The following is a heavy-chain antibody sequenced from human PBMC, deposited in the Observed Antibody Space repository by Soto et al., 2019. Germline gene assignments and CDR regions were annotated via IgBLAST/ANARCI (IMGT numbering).Heavy chain of an antibody. D-gene: IGHD5-18*01. CDR3: ARGSKAAMVTGDSYFDY. CDR1: GGPFSGYY. V-gene: IGHV4-34*01. Sequence: TSETLSLTCAVYGGPFSGYYWSWIRQPPGKGLEWIGEINHSGSTNYNPSLKSRVTISVDTSKNQFSLKLSSVTAADTAVYYCARGSKAAMVTGDSYFDYWGQGTLVTVSS. J-gene: IGHJ4*02. CDR2: INHSGST.